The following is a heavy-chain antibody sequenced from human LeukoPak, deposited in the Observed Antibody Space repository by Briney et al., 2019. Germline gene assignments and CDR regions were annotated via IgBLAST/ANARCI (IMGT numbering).Heavy chain of an antibody. CDR2: ISYDGSNK. V-gene: IGHV3-30*03. Sequence: GGSLRLSCAASGFTFSSYGMHWVRQAPGKGLEWVAVISYDGSNKYYADSVKGRFTISRDNSKNTLFLQMNSLRGEDTAVYYCARVRGGGFRTADSWGQGTLVTVSS. D-gene: IGHD1-14*01. CDR3: ARVRGGGFRTADS. J-gene: IGHJ4*02. CDR1: GFTFSSYG.